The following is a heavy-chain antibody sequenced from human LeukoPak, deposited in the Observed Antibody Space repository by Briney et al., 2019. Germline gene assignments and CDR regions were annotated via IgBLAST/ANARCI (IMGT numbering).Heavy chain of an antibody. D-gene: IGHD1-26*01. CDR2: FDPEDGET. J-gene: IGHJ4*02. CDR1: GYTLTELS. V-gene: IGHV1-24*01. CDR3: ATDRYSGSYLGYYFDY. Sequence: GASVKVSCKVSGYTLTELSMHWVRQAPGKELEWMGGFDPEDGETIYAQKFQGRVTMTEDTSTDTAYMELSSLRSEDTAVYYCATDRYSGSYLGYYFDYWGQGTLVTVSS.